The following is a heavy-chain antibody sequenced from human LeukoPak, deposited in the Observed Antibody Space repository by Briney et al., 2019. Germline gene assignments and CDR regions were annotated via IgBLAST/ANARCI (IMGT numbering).Heavy chain of an antibody. CDR2: IRSKAYGGTT. J-gene: IGHJ6*03. CDR1: GFTFSSYE. V-gene: IGHV3-49*04. CDR3: TRVVGGYYYYMDV. Sequence: GGSLRLSCAASGFTFSSYEMNWVRQAPGKGLEWVGFIRSKAYGGTTGYAASVKGRFTISRDDSKSIAYLQMNSLKTEDTAVYYCTRVVGGYYYYMDVWGKGTTVTISS. D-gene: IGHD2-2*01.